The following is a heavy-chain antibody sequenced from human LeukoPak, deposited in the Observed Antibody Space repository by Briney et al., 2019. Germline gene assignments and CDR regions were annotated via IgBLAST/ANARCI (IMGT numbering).Heavy chain of an antibody. V-gene: IGHV3-64D*06. Sequence: PGGSLRLFCSASGFTFSTYAMHWVRQAPGKGLEYVSAISSNGGSTYYADSVKGRFTISRDNSKNTLYLRMTSLRAEDTAVYYCVKESIAGEPAGDSGYWGQGTLVTVSS. CDR2: ISSNGGST. J-gene: IGHJ4*02. CDR3: VKESIAGEPAGDSGY. CDR1: GFTFSTYA. D-gene: IGHD1-20*01.